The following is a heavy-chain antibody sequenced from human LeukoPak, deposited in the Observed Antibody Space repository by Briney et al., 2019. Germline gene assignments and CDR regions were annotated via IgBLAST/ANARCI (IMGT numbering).Heavy chain of an antibody. CDR1: XGSISSXX. D-gene: IGHD1-26*01. V-gene: IGHV4-34*01. J-gene: IGHJ4*02. CDR2: INHSGST. CDR3: ARRGSGSYYVRYFDY. Sequence: VSXGSISSXXWXWXRQXXGXXLEWIGEINHSGSTNYNPSLKSRVTISVDTSKNQFSLKLSSVTAADMAVYYCARRGSGSYYVRYFDYWGQGTLVTVSS.